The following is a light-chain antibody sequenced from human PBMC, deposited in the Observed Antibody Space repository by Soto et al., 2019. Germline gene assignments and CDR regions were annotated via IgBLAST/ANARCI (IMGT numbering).Light chain of an antibody. CDR2: GAS. J-gene: IGKJ5*01. CDR1: QDISKY. V-gene: IGKV1-39*01. Sequence: DIQMTQSPASLSASVSDIVTITCQACQDISKYLNWYQQKPGKAPKLLIYGASSLQSGVTSRFSGSGSGTDFTLTISRLQPEDFATYYCQESYSTPFTFGQGTRLEI. CDR3: QESYSTPFT.